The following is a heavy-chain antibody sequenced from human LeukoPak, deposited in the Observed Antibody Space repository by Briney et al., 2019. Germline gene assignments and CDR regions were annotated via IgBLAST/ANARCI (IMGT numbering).Heavy chain of an antibody. D-gene: IGHD6-13*01. Sequence: PGGSLRLSCAASGFTFSSYAMSWVRQAPGTGLEWVANIKQDGSEKYYVDSVKGRFTISRDNAKNSLYLQMNSLRAEDTAVYYCAREQEIAAAPWFDPWGQGTLVTVSS. V-gene: IGHV3-7*01. J-gene: IGHJ5*02. CDR1: GFTFSSYA. CDR2: IKQDGSEK. CDR3: AREQEIAAAPWFDP.